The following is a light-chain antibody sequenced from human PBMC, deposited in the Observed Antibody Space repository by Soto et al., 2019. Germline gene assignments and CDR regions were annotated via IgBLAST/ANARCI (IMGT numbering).Light chain of an antibody. J-gene: IGKJ1*01. CDR3: QRYDSYRA. CDR2: KAS. Sequence: IPMAQSPSTLSASVGDTVTITCRASQSIATWLAWHQQKPGRAPKLLISKASILESGVPSRFSGSGSGTDFTLTINGLQPDDFAIYYCQRYDSYRAFGQGTKVDIK. V-gene: IGKV1-5*03. CDR1: QSIATW.